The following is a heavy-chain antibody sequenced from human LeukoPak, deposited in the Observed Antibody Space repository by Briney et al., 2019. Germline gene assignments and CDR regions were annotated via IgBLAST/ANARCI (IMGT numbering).Heavy chain of an antibody. Sequence: PGGSLRLSWAASGFTFSSYSMNWVRQAPGKVLEWVSSISRSSSYIYYADTVKGRFTISRDNAKNSLYLQMNSLRAEDTAVYYCARGSGVTGYWGQGTLVTVSS. CDR1: GFTFSSYS. CDR2: ISRSSSYI. J-gene: IGHJ4*02. V-gene: IGHV3-21*01. D-gene: IGHD3-10*01. CDR3: ARGSGVTGY.